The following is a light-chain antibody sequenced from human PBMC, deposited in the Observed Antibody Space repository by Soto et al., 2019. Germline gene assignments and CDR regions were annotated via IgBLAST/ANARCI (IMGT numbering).Light chain of an antibody. CDR1: QTIYSK. CDR2: GAS. V-gene: IGKV1-39*01. J-gene: IGKJ3*01. CDR3: QPTYIAPFT. Sequence: DIQMTQSPSSLSASVGDRVTITCRASQTIYSKLNWYQQRPGKAPNLLIYGASSLPSGFTSRFSGSEYGTDFTLAISRLQPEDVATFYCQPTYIAPFTFGPGTKVDIK.